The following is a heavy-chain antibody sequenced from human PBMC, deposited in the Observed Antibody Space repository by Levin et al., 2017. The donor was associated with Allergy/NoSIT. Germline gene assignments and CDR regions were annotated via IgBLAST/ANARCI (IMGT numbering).Heavy chain of an antibody. J-gene: IGHJ1*01. CDR1: GLTSNNYW. D-gene: IGHD1-1*01. CDR3: ASGDGTNSKLFQR. CDR2: INLDGSNT. V-gene: IGHV3-74*03. Sequence: GGSLRLSCAASGLTSNNYWMHWVRQVPGEGLVWVSLINLDGSNTKYADSVKGRFTISRDNARNTLYLQMRSLRVDDTAVYYCASGDGTNSKLFQRWGQGTLVTVSS.